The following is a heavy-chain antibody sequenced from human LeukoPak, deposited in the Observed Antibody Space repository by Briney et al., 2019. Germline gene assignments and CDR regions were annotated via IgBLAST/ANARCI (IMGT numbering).Heavy chain of an antibody. D-gene: IGHD1-26*01. V-gene: IGHV1-2*02. Sequence: GASVKVSCKASGCTFTGYYMHWVRQAPGQGLVWVGWINPDIGVTKYAQKFQGRITMTRDTSIRTAYIELSSLRSDDTAVYYCSRDGSLDFWGQGTLVTVSS. CDR3: SRDGSLDF. CDR1: GCTFTGYY. J-gene: IGHJ4*02. CDR2: INPDIGVT.